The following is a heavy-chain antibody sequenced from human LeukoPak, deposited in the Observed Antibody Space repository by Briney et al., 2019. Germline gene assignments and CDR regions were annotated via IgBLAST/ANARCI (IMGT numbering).Heavy chain of an antibody. Sequence: GGSLRLSCAASGFTFSSYAMHWVRQAPGKGLEWVAVISYDGSNKYYADSVKGRFTISRDNSKNTLYLQMNSLRAEDTAVYYCAREHDYRRYFDYWGQGTQVTVSS. CDR2: ISYDGSNK. V-gene: IGHV3-30-3*01. CDR1: GFTFSSYA. D-gene: IGHD4-11*01. J-gene: IGHJ4*02. CDR3: AREHDYRRYFDY.